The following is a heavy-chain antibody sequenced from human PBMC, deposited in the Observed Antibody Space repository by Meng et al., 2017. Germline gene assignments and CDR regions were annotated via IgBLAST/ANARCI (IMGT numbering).Heavy chain of an antibody. CDR2: ISSSSSYI. J-gene: IGHJ4*02. V-gene: IGHV3-21*01. CDR3: ARDNPHLY. CDR1: GFTFSSYS. Sequence: EVQLVESGGGLVKPGGSLGFSCEASGFTFSSYSMNWFRQAPGKGLEWVSSISSSSSYIYYADSVKGRFTISRDNAKNSLYLQMNSLRAEDTAVYYCARDNPHLYWGQGTLVTVSS.